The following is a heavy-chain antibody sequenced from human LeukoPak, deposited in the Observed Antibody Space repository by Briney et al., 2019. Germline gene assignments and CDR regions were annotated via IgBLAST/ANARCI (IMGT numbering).Heavy chain of an antibody. V-gene: IGHV3-33*06. J-gene: IGHJ4*02. CDR1: GFTFSSYG. CDR3: AKVSYDSWCYIDY. CDR2: IWYDGSNK. D-gene: IGHD3-22*01. Sequence: GGSLRPSCAASGFTFSSYGMHWVRQAPGKGLEWVAVIWYDGSNKYYADSVKGRFTISRDNSKNTLYLQMNSLRAEDTAVYYCAKVSYDSWCYIDYWGQGTLVTVSS.